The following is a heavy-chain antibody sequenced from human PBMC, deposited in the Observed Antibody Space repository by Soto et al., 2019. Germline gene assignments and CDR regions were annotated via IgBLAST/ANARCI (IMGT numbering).Heavy chain of an antibody. D-gene: IGHD1-26*01. CDR2: IKNKANSYTT. Sequence: EVQLVESGGGLVQPGGSLRLSCAASGFTFSAHYMDWVRQAPGKGLEWVGRIKNKANSYTTEYAASVEGRFTISREDSQNSLYLQMNSLKTKDTALYYCARVSLVGPSGGRYFDYWGQGSQVAVSS. CDR3: ARVSLVGPSGGRYFDY. J-gene: IGHJ4*02. CDR1: GFTFSAHY. V-gene: IGHV3-72*01.